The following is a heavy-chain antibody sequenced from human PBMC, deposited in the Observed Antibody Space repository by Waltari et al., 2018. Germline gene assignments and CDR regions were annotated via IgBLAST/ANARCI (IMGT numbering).Heavy chain of an antibody. CDR2: LEPEYGEA. D-gene: IGHD2-15*01. Sequence: QVQLVQSGAEVKKPGASVKVSCRVSGYSLTESALHWVRQAPGKGLEWLGGLEPEYGEAGNAQEFQGRVTMTEETSKDTAYMELSSLTYEDTAVYYCTRDRVGYCSGGTCYSRWFDPWGQGTLVTVSS. V-gene: IGHV1-24*01. J-gene: IGHJ5*02. CDR3: TRDRVGYCSGGTCYSRWFDP. CDR1: GYSLTESA.